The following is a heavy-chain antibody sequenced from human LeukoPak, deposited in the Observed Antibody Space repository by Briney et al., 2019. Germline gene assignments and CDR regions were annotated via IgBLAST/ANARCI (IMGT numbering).Heavy chain of an antibody. CDR3: AKDIGSGWSRGEGYYFDY. Sequence: GGSLRLSCAACGFTFDDLAMLGARQARGRGREWVSGISWNRGSIGYADSVKGRVTISRDNAKNSLYLQMNRLRADDTALYYCAKDIGSGWSRGEGYYFDYWGQGTLVTVSS. CDR1: GFTFDDLA. V-gene: IGHV3-9*01. D-gene: IGHD6-19*01. J-gene: IGHJ4*01. CDR2: ISWNRGSI.